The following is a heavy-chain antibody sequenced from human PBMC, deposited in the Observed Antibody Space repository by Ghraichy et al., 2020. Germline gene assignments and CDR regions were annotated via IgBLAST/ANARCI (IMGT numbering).Heavy chain of an antibody. D-gene: IGHD4-17*01. CDR2: IHYSGSP. J-gene: IGHJ4*02. CDR1: GGSISHSSYY. CDR3: ARRQLNGDYISDYFDF. V-gene: IGHV4-39*01. Sequence: SCTVSGGSISHSSYYWGWIRQPPGKGLEWIGSIHYSGSPYYNSSLKSRVTISVDTSKNQFSLKLNSVTAADTAVYYCARRQLNGDYISDYFDFWGQGTLVTVSS.